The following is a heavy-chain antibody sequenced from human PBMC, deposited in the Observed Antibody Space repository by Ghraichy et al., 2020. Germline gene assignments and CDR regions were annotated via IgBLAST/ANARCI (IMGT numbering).Heavy chain of an antibody. Sequence: ASVKVSCKASGYTFTSYGISWVRQAPGQGLEWMGWISAYNGNTNYAQKLQGRVTMTTDTSTSTAYMELRSLRSDDTAVYYCARRGGRTGYSSSWPLTYYFDYWGQGALVTVSS. CDR1: GYTFTSYG. CDR3: ARRGGRTGYSSSWPLTYYFDY. D-gene: IGHD6-13*01. V-gene: IGHV1-18*01. J-gene: IGHJ4*02. CDR2: ISAYNGNT.